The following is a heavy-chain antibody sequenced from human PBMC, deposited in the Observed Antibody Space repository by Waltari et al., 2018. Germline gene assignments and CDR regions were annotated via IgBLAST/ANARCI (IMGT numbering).Heavy chain of an antibody. V-gene: IGHV4-31*03. Sequence: QVQLQESGPGLVKHSQTLSLTCTVSGGSISSGGYYWSWIRQHPGKGLEWIGYSSYSGCTYYILSLKSRVTISVDTSQNQFSLKLSSVTAADTAVYYCARYGDPWGAFYYWGQGTLVTVSS. CDR2: SSYSGCT. J-gene: IGHJ4*02. D-gene: IGHD1-26*01. CDR1: GGSISSGGYY. CDR3: ARYGDPWGAFYY.